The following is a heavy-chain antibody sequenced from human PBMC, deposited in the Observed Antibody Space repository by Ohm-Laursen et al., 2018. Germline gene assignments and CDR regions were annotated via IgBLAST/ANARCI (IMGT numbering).Heavy chain of an antibody. J-gene: IGHJ4*02. Sequence: SLRLSCSASGFTFSSYGMHWVRQAPGKGLEWVAVISYDGSNKYYADSVKGRFTISRDNSKNTLYLQMNSLRAEDTAVYYCAKLCSSTRCYLDYWGQGTLVTVSS. V-gene: IGHV3-30*18. CDR3: AKLCSSTRCYLDY. D-gene: IGHD2-2*01. CDR2: ISYDGSNK. CDR1: GFTFSSYG.